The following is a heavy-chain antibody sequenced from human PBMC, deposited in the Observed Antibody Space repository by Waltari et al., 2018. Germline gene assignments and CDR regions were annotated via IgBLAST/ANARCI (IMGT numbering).Heavy chain of an antibody. D-gene: IGHD3-3*01. CDR2: INPNSGGT. CDR1: GHTFTGYY. CDR3: AREINRGVTQNRFAFPGCAFDI. Sequence: QVQLVQSGAEVKKPGASVKVSCKASGHTFTGYYMHWVRQAPGQGLEWMGRINPNSGGTNYAQKFQGRVTMTRDTSISTAYMELSRLRSDDTALYYCAREINRGVTQNRFAFPGCAFDIWGQGTMVTVSS. J-gene: IGHJ3*02. V-gene: IGHV1-2*06.